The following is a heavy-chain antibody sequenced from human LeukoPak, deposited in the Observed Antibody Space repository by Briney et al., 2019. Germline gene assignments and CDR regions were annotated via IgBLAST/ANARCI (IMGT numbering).Heavy chain of an antibody. CDR2: ISAYNGNT. Sequence: ASVKVSCKASGYTFTSYGISWVRQAPGQGLEWMGWISAYNGNTNYAQKLQGRVTMTTDTSTSTAYMELRSLRSDDTAVYYCAQSNYYDSSGAYDYWGQGTLVTVSP. J-gene: IGHJ4*02. CDR1: GYTFTSYG. V-gene: IGHV1-18*01. D-gene: IGHD3-22*01. CDR3: AQSNYYDSSGAYDY.